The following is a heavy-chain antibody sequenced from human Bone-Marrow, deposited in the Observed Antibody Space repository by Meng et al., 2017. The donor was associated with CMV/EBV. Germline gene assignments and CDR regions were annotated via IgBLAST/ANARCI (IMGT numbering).Heavy chain of an antibody. D-gene: IGHD3/OR15-3a*01. CDR3: ARDRRAFDFWTGDYKTYYYYGMDV. CDR2: INPNSGGT. J-gene: IGHJ6*02. V-gene: IGHV1-2*02. CDR1: GYTFTSYG. Sequence: ASVKVSCKASGYTFTSYGISWVRQAPGQGLEWMGWINPNSGGTKYAQKFQGRVTMTRDTSISTAYTELSRLRSDDTAVYYCARDRRAFDFWTGDYKTYYYYGMDVWGQGTTVTVSS.